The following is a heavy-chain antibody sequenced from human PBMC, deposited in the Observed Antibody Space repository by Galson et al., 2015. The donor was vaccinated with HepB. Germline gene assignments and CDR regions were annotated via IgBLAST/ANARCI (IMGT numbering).Heavy chain of an antibody. CDR3: ARGRAFDI. CDR2: MNHSGRT. CDR1: DGSFRGYQ. J-gene: IGHJ3*02. Sequence: LTCTVNDGSFRGYQSSWIRQPPGKGLEWIGEMNHSGRTDTNPSLQSRVTISVDTSNNQFSLRLSSVTAADTAVYYCARGRAFDIWDQGAMVTVSS. V-gene: IGHV4-34*01.